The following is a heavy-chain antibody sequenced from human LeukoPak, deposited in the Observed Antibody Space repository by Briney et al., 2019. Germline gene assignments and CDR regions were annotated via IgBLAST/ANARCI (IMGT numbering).Heavy chain of an antibody. V-gene: IGHV3-30*18. J-gene: IGHJ5*02. CDR3: AKGKAYNNLDWFDP. CDR1: GFTFSSYG. Sequence: GGSLRLSCAASGFTFSSYGIHWVRQAPGKGLEWVALISHDGSKKYYADSVKGRFTISRDNSKNTLYLQMNSLRAEDTAVYYCAKGKAYNNLDWFDPWGQGTLVTVSS. D-gene: IGHD4-11*01. CDR2: ISHDGSKK.